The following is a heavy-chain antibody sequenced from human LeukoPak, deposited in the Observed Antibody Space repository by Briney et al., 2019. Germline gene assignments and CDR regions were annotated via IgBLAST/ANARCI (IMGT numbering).Heavy chain of an antibody. CDR3: TRGSYGSGTNYYMDV. CDR2: IYSGGST. J-gene: IGHJ6*03. D-gene: IGHD3-10*01. Sequence: EAGGSLRLSCAASGFTVSSNYMNWVRQAPGKGLEWVSIIYSGGSTYYADSVKGRFTISRDNSKNTLYLQMNSLRAEDTAVYYCTRGSYGSGTNYYMDVWGKGTTVTISS. CDR1: GFTVSSNY. V-gene: IGHV3-53*01.